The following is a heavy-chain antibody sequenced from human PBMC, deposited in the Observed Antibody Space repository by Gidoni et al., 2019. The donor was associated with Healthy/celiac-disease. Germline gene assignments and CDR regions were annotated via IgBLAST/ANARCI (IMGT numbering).Heavy chain of an antibody. J-gene: IGHJ4*02. V-gene: IGHV4-59*01. CDR2: IYYSGST. D-gene: IGHD1-26*01. CDR1: CCTISRYY. Sequence: QVQLPESGPGLVKPSETLSLTCTVSCCTISRYYWSWIRQPPGKGLEWIRYIYYSGSTNYNPSLKSRVTISVDTSKNQFSLKLNSVTAADTAVYYCAREAYSGSSALDWGQGTLVTVSS. CDR3: AREAYSGSSALD.